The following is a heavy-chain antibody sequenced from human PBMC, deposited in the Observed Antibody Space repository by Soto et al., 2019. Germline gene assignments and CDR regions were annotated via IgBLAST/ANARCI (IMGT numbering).Heavy chain of an antibody. CDR2: ISYDGSNK. J-gene: IGHJ6*02. CDR1: GFTFSSYA. D-gene: IGHD6-13*01. Sequence: GGSLRLSCAASGFTFSSYAMHWVRQAPGKGLEWVAVISYDGSNKYYADSVKGRFTISRDNSKNTLYLQMNSLRAEDTAVYYCARDTGQQLVRYYYYGMDVWGQGTTVTVSS. V-gene: IGHV3-30-3*01. CDR3: ARDTGQQLVRYYYYGMDV.